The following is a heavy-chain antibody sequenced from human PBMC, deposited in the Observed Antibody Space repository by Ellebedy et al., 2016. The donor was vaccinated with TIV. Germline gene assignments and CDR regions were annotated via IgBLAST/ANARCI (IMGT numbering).Heavy chain of an antibody. CDR1: TASISSGDYY. J-gene: IGHJ4*02. CDR3: ARARAVAGTFTLDY. V-gene: IGHV4-31*03. D-gene: IGHD6-19*01. Sequence: SETLSLTXTVSTASISSGDYYWSWIRQYPGKGLEWIGYVFHSESTYYNPSLKSRVSISQDTSKNQFSLKLNSVTAADTAVYYCARARAVAGTFTLDYWGQGTLVTVSS. CDR2: VFHSEST.